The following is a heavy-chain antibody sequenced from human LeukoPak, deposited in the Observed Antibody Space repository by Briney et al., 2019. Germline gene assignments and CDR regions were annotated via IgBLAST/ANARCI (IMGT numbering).Heavy chain of an antibody. CDR2: ISYDGSNK. CDR1: GFTFSSYA. D-gene: IGHD6-19*01. CDR3: ARERPRMTVAGTFDY. Sequence: GGSLRLSCAASGFTFSSYAMHWVRQAPGKGLEWVAVISYDGSNKYYADSVKGRFTISRDNSKNTLYLQMNSLRAEDTAVYYCARERPRMTVAGTFDYWGQGTLVTVSS. J-gene: IGHJ4*02. V-gene: IGHV3-30*04.